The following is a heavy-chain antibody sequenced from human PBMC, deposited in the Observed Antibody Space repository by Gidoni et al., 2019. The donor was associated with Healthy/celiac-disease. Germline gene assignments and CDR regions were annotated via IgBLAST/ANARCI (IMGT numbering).Heavy chain of an antibody. CDR1: GFTFSSYG. Sequence: QVQLVESGGGVVQPGRSLRLSCAASGFTFSSYGMHWVRQAPGKGLEWVAVISYDGSNKYYADSVKGRFTSSRDNSKNTLYLQMNSLRAEDTAVYYCAKGDTLVVVVPAAIDYWGQGTLVTVSS. V-gene: IGHV3-30*18. CDR2: ISYDGSNK. D-gene: IGHD2-2*01. CDR3: AKGDTLVVVVPAAIDY. J-gene: IGHJ4*02.